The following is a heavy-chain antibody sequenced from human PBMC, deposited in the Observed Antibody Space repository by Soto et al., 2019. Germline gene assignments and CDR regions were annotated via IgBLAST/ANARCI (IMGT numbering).Heavy chain of an antibody. CDR2: ISGSGGST. CDR3: AKDKRVRGYSYGYRGAYYYYYYGMDV. J-gene: IGHJ6*02. CDR1: GFTFSSYA. V-gene: IGHV3-23*01. Sequence: PVGSLRLSSAASGFTFSSYAMSWVRQAPGKGLEWVSAISGSGGSTYYADSVKGRFTISRDNSKNTLYLQMNSLRAEDTAVYYCAKDKRVRGYSYGYRGAYYYYYYGMDVWGQGTTVTVSS. D-gene: IGHD5-18*01.